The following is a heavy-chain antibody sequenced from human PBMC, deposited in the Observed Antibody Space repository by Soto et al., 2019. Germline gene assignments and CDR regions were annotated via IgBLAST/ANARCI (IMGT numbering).Heavy chain of an antibody. V-gene: IGHV1-8*01. CDR1: GYTFTSYD. J-gene: IGHJ5*02. CDR2: MNPNSGNT. CDR3: AFSSSSWDWFDP. Sequence: QVQLVQSGAEVKKPGASVKVSCKASGYTFTSYDINWVRQATGQGLEWMGWMNPNSGNTGYAQKFQGRVTMTRNTSISTAYMELSSRRSEDTAVYYCAFSSSSWDWFDPWGQGTLVTVSS. D-gene: IGHD6-6*01.